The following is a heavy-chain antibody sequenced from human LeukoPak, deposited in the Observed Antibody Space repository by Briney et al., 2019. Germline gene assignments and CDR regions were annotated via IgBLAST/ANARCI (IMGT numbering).Heavy chain of an antibody. CDR3: AKTRVTNIIDGFDI. CDR1: AFTFSSYG. V-gene: IGHV3-30*02. CDR2: IRNDGSHT. Sequence: PGGSLRLSCAASAFTFSSYGMHLVRQAPGKGLEWVAFIRNDGSHTYYADSVKGRFTISRENSKNTLYLRMASRRDDDTAVYHCAKTRVTNIIDGFDILGQGTMVTVSS. D-gene: IGHD2/OR15-2a*01. J-gene: IGHJ3*02.